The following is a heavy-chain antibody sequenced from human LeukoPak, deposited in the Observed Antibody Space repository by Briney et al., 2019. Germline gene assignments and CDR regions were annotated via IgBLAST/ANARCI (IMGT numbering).Heavy chain of an antibody. CDR1: GDSVSSNSVT. Sequence: SQTLSLTCAISGDSVSSNSVTWNWIRQSPSRGLEWLGRTYYRSTWYNDYAVSVRGRITVNPDTSKNQFSLHLNSVTPEDTAVYYCARSIQLWLAGFDSWGQGTLVTVSS. V-gene: IGHV6-1*01. D-gene: IGHD5-18*01. CDR3: ARSIQLWLAGFDS. CDR2: TYYRSTWYN. J-gene: IGHJ4*02.